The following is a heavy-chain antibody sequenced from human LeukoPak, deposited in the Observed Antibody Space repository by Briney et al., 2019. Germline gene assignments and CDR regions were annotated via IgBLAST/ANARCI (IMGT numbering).Heavy chain of an antibody. CDR3: ASFDYGGNNFDY. CDR2: IYYSGST. J-gene: IGHJ4*02. V-gene: IGHV4-59*01. Sequence: SETLSLTCTVSGGSISSYYWSWIPQPPGKGLEWIGYIYYSGSTNYNPSLTSRVTISVDTSKNQISLKLSSGTTADTAVYYCASFDYGGNNFDYWGQGTLVTVSS. D-gene: IGHD4-23*01. CDR1: GGSISSYY.